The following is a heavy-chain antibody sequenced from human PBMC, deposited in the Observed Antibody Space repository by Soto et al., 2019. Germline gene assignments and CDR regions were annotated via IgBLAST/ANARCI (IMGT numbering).Heavy chain of an antibody. CDR3: ASSRDQFDY. V-gene: IGHV3-48*02. Sequence: EVQMVESGGGLVQPGGSLRLSCAASGFTFSTYSMNWVRQAPGKGLEWVSYMSSSSSTIYYADSVKGRFTISRDNAKNSLYLQMNSLRDEDTAVYYWASSRDQFDYWGQGTLVTVSS. CDR2: MSSSSSTI. J-gene: IGHJ4*02. CDR1: GFTFSTYS.